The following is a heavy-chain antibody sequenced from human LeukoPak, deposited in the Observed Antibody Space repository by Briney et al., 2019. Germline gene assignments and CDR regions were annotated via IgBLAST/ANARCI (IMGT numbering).Heavy chain of an antibody. V-gene: IGHV3-21*01. J-gene: IGHJ4*02. Sequence: GGSLRLSCAASGFTFGSFSMNWVRQAPGKGLEWVSSISSSSSYIYYADSVKGRFTISRDNAKNSLHLQMNSLRAEDTAVYYCARGVYDPVPYYFDYWGQGTLVTVSS. CDR2: ISSSSSYI. CDR3: ARGVYDPVPYYFDY. D-gene: IGHD3-22*01. CDR1: GFTFGSFS.